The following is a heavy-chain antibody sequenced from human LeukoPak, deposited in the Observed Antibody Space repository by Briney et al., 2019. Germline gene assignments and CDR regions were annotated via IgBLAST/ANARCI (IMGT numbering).Heavy chain of an antibody. CDR2: ISSSSYI. CDR1: GFIFSSYS. J-gene: IGHJ4*02. CDR3: ARVQYNYGPLHLDY. Sequence: GGSLRLSCAASGFIFSSYSMNWVRQAPGKGLEWLSSISSSSYIYYADSVKGRFTISRDNAKNSLYLRMNSLRAEDTAVYYCARVQYNYGPLHLDYWGQGTLVTVSS. V-gene: IGHV3-21*01. D-gene: IGHD5-18*01.